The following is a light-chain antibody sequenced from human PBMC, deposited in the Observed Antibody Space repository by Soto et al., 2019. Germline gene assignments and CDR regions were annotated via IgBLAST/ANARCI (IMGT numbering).Light chain of an antibody. CDR3: QHYNNWPFT. CDR1: QAVSSN. CDR2: AAS. Sequence: EIAMTQSRATLSVSPGERVTLSCRASQAVSSNLAWYQQKPGQAPRLLIYAASTRAAGIPDRFSGSGSGTGFTLTITSLQSEDFAVYYCQHYNNWPFTFGPGTKVDIK. J-gene: IGKJ3*01. V-gene: IGKV3-15*01.